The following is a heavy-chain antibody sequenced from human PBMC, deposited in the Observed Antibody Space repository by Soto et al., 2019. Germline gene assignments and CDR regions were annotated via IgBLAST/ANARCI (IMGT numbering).Heavy chain of an antibody. D-gene: IGHD2-8*01. CDR3: AKNGQPPYYYYGLDV. J-gene: IGHJ6*02. V-gene: IGHV1-18*01. CDR1: GYTFTRYG. CDR2: ISGYNGDT. Sequence: GASVKVSCKASGYTFTRYGISWVRQAPGQGLEWMGWISGYNGDTNYAQKFQGRVSMTIDTSTTTAYMELRSLTSDDTAVYYCAKNGQPPYYYYGLDVWS.